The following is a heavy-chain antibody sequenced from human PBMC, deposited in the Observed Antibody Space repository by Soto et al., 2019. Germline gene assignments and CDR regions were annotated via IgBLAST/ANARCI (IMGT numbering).Heavy chain of an antibody. V-gene: IGHV1-2*04. CDR3: ARGYSYGNKIYYYYMDV. D-gene: IGHD5-18*01. J-gene: IGHJ6*03. CDR1: GYTFTGYY. Sequence: GASVKVSCKASGYTFTGYYMHWVRHAPGQGLEWMGWINPNSGGTNYAQKFQGWVTMTRDTSISTAYMELSRLRSDDTAVYYCARGYSYGNKIYYYYMDVWGKGTTVTVSS. CDR2: INPNSGGT.